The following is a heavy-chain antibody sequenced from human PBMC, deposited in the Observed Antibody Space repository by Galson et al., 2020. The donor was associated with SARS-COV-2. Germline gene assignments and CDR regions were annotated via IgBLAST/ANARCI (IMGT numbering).Heavy chain of an antibody. CDR2: ISAYNANT. D-gene: IGHD4-17*01. CDR1: GYSFTAYG. J-gene: IGHJ4*02. CDR3: ARDRKYGDYSAGY. V-gene: IGHV1-18*01. Sequence: ASVKVSCKASGYSFTAYGISWVRQAPGQGLEWMGWISAYNANTNYAQKFQGRVTLTTDTSTSTAYMEMRSLRSDDTAVYYCARDRKYGDYSAGYWGQGTLVTVSS.